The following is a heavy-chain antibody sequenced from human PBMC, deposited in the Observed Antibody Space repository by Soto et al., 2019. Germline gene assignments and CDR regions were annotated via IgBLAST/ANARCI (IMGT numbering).Heavy chain of an antibody. CDR3: ARGISVAGTTPYYDY. V-gene: IGHV4-30-2*01. Sequence: QLQLQESGSGLVKPSQTLSLTCAVSGGSISSGGTSWSWIRQPPGKGLEWLGYISHTGNTYYNPSLKSRVTNSADRSQNLLSLDVSSVTAADTDVYYCARGISVAGTTPYYDYWGQGILVAVSS. D-gene: IGHD6-19*01. J-gene: IGHJ4*02. CDR2: ISHTGNT. CDR1: GGSISSGGTS.